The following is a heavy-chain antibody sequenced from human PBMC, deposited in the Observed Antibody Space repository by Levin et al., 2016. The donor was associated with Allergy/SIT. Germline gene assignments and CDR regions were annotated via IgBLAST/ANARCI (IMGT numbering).Heavy chain of an antibody. CDR2: INPGDGHT. Sequence: ASVKVSCKASGYTFTSYALHWVRQAPGQRLEWMGWINPGDGHTRYSQNFQGRVTITSDTSASTAYMELSNLRSEDTAVYYCARISQRDFDWLLHYWGQGTLVTVSS. D-gene: IGHD3-9*01. J-gene: IGHJ4*02. V-gene: IGHV1-3*01. CDR1: GYTFTSYA. CDR3: ARISQRDFDWLLHY.